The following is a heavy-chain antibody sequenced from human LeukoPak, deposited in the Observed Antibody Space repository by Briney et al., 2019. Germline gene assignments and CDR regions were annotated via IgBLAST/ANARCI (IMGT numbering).Heavy chain of an antibody. V-gene: IGHV3-30*18. CDR2: ISYDGSNK. Sequence: GGSLRLSCAASGLTFSSYGMSWVRQAPGKGLEWVAVISYDGSNKYYADSVKGRFTISRDNSKNTLYLQMNSLRAEDTAVYYCAKDWALYGSGSLSYYFDYWGQGTLVTVSS. D-gene: IGHD3-10*01. CDR1: GLTFSSYG. CDR3: AKDWALYGSGSLSYYFDY. J-gene: IGHJ4*02.